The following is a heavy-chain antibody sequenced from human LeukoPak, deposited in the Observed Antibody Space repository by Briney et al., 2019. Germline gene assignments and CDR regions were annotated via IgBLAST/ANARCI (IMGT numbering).Heavy chain of an antibody. D-gene: IGHD2-2*01. Sequence: GGSLRLSCAASGFTFSNYAMNWVRQAPGKGLEWVSAITDSGGHTYYGDSVKGRFTISRDNSKNTLYLQMNSLRAEDTAVYYCAKESCSSRCNFDYWGQGTLVTVSS. CDR3: AKESCSSRCNFDY. V-gene: IGHV3-23*01. CDR1: GFTFSNYA. CDR2: ITDSGGHT. J-gene: IGHJ4*02.